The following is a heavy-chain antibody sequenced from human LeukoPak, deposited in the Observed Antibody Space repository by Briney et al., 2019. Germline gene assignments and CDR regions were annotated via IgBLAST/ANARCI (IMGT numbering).Heavy chain of an antibody. CDR2: VYTSGST. Sequence: PSETLSLTCTVSGDSISNYYCSWIRQPAGKGLEWIGRVYTSGSTDYNPSLKGRVTMSVDTSKNQFPLKLSSVTAADTAVYYCARDGFSGSYYRWFDPWGQGTLVTVSS. V-gene: IGHV4-4*07. CDR3: ARDGFSGSYYRWFDP. J-gene: IGHJ5*02. CDR1: GDSISNYY. D-gene: IGHD1-26*01.